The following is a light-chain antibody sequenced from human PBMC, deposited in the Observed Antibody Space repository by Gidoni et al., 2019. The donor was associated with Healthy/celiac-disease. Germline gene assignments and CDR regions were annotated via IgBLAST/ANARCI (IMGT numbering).Light chain of an antibody. CDR1: SSNIGAGYD. CDR2: GNS. V-gene: IGLV1-40*01. J-gene: IGLJ3*02. Sequence: QSVLTQPPSVSGAPGQRVTISCTGSSSNIGAGYDVHWYQQLPGTAPKPLIYGNSNRPSGVPDRFSGSNSGTSASLAITGLQAEDEADYYGQSYDSSLRGGVFGGGTKLTVL. CDR3: QSYDSSLRGGV.